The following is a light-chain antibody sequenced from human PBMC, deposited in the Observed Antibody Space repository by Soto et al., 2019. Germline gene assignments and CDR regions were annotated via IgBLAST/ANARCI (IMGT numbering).Light chain of an antibody. CDR3: QSYDSSLSGFHVV. CDR2: GNS. V-gene: IGLV1-40*01. Sequence: QSVLTQPPSVSGAPGQRVTISCTGSSSNIGAGYDVHWYQQLPGTAPKLLIYGNSNRPSGVPDRFSGSKSGTSASLAITGRQAEDESDYYCQSYDSSLSGFHVVFGGGTKLTVL. CDR1: SSNIGAGYD. J-gene: IGLJ2*01.